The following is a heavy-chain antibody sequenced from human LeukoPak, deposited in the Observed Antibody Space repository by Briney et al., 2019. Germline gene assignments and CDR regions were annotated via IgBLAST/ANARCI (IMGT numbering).Heavy chain of an antibody. CDR1: GGSISSSSYY. CDR2: IYYSGST. J-gene: IGHJ4*02. D-gene: IGHD1-1*01. CDR3: ARVRPDGDYFDY. V-gene: IGHV4-39*07. Sequence: SETLSLTCTVSGGSISSSSYYWGWIRQPPAKGLEWIGSIYYSGSTYYNPSLKSRVTISVDTSKNQFSLKLSSVTAADTAVYYCARVRPDGDYFDYWGQGTLVTVSS.